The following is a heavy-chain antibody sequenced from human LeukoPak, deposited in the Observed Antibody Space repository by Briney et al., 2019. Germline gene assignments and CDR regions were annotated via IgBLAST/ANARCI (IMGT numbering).Heavy chain of an antibody. CDR2: IKQDGSEK. CDR1: GFTFSDYY. CDR3: ARAGSSSGWYDAFDI. V-gene: IGHV3-7*01. Sequence: GGSLRLSCAASGFTFSDYYMSWIRQAPGKGLEWVANIKQDGSEKYYVDSVKGRFTISRDNAKNSLYLQMNSLRAEDTAVYYCARAGSSSGWYDAFDIWGQGTMVTVSS. D-gene: IGHD6-19*01. J-gene: IGHJ3*02.